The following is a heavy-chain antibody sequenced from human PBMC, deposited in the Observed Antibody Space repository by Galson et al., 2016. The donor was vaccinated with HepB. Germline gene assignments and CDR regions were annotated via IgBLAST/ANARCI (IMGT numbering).Heavy chain of an antibody. J-gene: IGHJ2*01. CDR3: AREKHNPSGWDPFDL. CDR1: GASINTSGHY. CDR2: IYSRVNT. V-gene: IGHV4-31*03. D-gene: IGHD1-1*01. Sequence: TLSLTCFVSGASINTSGHYWNWIRQSPGKGLEWLGYIYSRVNTYYNPSPKSRLSISADTSKNQFSLKLSSVTAADTAIYYCAREKHNPSGWDPFDLWGRGTLVTVSS.